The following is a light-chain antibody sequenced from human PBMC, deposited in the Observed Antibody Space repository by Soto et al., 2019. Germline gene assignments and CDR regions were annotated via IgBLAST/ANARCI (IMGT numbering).Light chain of an antibody. CDR2: GAS. Sequence: DLQMTQSPSSLSASIGDRITITCRASQSISTYLNWYQQKPGKAPRLLIYGASTLQNGVPSRFSGSGSATDYTLTISSLQPEDFATYYCQHSFITPPLTFGGGTKVEMK. CDR1: QSISTY. V-gene: IGKV1-39*01. J-gene: IGKJ4*01. CDR3: QHSFITPPLT.